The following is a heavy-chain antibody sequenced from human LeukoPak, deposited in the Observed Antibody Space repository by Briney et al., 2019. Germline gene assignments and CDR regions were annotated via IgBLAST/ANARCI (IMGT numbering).Heavy chain of an antibody. J-gene: IGHJ6*03. V-gene: IGHV3-23*01. CDR1: GFTFSSFV. CDR2: ISSTGGAA. Sequence: GGALRLSCADSGFTFSSFVMSWVRQAPGKGREWVSAISSTGGAAYYADSVKCRFTISRDNYKNPLYFQMNSLRAEDTAVYCCARDRTGQQLISRKEYYYMDVWGKGTTVTISS. CDR3: ARDRTGQQLISRKEYYYMDV. D-gene: IGHD4-11*01.